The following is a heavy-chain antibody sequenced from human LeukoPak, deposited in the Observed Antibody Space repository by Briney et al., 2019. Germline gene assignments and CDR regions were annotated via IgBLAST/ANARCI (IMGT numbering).Heavy chain of an antibody. V-gene: IGHV3-30*18. D-gene: IGHD2-15*01. Sequence: GRSLRLSCAASGFTFSSYGMHWVRQAPGKGLEWVAVISYDGSNKYYADSVKGRFTISRDNSKNTLYLQMNSLRAEDTAVYYCANADSDGHFDYWDQGTLVTVSS. CDR3: ANADSDGHFDY. J-gene: IGHJ4*02. CDR1: GFTFSSYG. CDR2: ISYDGSNK.